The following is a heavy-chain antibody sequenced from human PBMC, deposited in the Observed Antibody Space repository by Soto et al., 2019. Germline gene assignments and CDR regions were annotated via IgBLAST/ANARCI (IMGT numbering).Heavy chain of an antibody. CDR1: GYTFTSYG. D-gene: IGHD3-16*01. J-gene: IGHJ5*02. Sequence: ASVKVSCKASGYTFTSYGISWVRQAPGQGLEWMGWISAYNGNANYAQKLQGRVTMTTDTSTSTAYMELRSLRSDDTAVYYCARNLGEWSENWFDPWGQGTLVTVSS. CDR3: ARNLGEWSENWFDP. V-gene: IGHV1-18*01. CDR2: ISAYNGNA.